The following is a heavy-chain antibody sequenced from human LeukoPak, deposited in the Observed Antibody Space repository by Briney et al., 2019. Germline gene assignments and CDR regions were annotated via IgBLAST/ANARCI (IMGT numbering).Heavy chain of an antibody. J-gene: IGHJ4*02. V-gene: IGHV3-33*01. CDR3: ARDRNGWYSYYFDY. Sequence: GSLRLSCAASGFTFSSYGMHWVRQAPGKGLEWVAVIWYDGSNKYYADSVKGRFTISRDNSKNTLYLQMNSLRAEDTAVYYCARDRNGWYSYYFDYWGQGTLVTVSS. CDR2: IWYDGSNK. CDR1: GFTFSSYG. D-gene: IGHD6-19*01.